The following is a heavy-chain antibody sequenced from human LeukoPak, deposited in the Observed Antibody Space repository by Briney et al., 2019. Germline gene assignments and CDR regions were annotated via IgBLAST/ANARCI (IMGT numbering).Heavy chain of an antibody. V-gene: IGHV3-21*01. D-gene: IGHD2-21*01. CDR3: ASLPTYCGGDCTYY. J-gene: IGHJ4*02. CDR2: ISSSISYI. CDR1: GVTLSSYS. Sequence: PGRSLRLSCAASGVTLSSYSMNWVRQAPGKGLEWVSCISSSISYIYYADPVKGRFTISRNHAKNISYLKINRLTPEDTAVYYCASLPTYCGGDCTYYWGQGTLVSVSS.